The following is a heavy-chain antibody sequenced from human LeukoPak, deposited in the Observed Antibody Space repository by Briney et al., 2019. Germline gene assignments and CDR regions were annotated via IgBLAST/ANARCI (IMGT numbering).Heavy chain of an antibody. J-gene: IGHJ4*02. CDR1: GFTFSNSW. CDR3: TRGEGLGTPFD. CDR2: INYDAWTT. D-gene: IGHD3-16*01. V-gene: IGHV3-74*01. Sequence: GTSLRLSCAASGFTFSNSWMHWVRQGPGKGLEWVSSINYDAWTTTYADSVKGRSTISRDNAQNTLFLQMSSLTAEDTAVYYCTRGEGLGTPFDWGQGMLVTVSS.